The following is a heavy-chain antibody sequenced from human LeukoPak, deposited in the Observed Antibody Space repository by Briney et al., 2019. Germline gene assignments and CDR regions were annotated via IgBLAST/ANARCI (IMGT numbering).Heavy chain of an antibody. CDR3: AKSHHVTAIDY. V-gene: IGHV3-30*02. Sequence: GGSLRLSCAASGFTFSSYGMHWVRQAPGKGLEWVAFIRYDASNTYYADSVKGRFTISRDNSKNTLYLQMNSLRADDTAVYYCAKSHHVTAIDYWGQGTLVTVSS. CDR1: GFTFSSYG. J-gene: IGHJ4*02. CDR2: IRYDASNT. D-gene: IGHD2-21*02.